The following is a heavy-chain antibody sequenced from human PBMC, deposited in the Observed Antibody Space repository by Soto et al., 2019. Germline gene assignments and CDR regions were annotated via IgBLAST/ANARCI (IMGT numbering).Heavy chain of an antibody. CDR2: IYYSGST. J-gene: IGHJ4*02. Sequence: SDTWSVADGWSSSCSRSCIRKPPGKGLEWIGYIYYSGSTNYNPSLKNRVTISVDTSKNQFSLKLSSVTAADTAVYYCARGSSWYSNSYYLDYWGQVTLVTVPS. V-gene: IGHV4-59*12. CDR1: DGWSSSCS. CDR3: ARGSSWYSNSYYLDY. D-gene: IGHD2-15*01.